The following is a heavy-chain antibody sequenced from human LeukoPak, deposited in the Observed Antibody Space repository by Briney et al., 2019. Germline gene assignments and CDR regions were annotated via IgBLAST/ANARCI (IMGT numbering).Heavy chain of an antibody. V-gene: IGHV3-23*01. Sequence: GGSLRLSCAASGFTFSSYAMSWVRQAPGKGLEWVSAIRGSGGSTYYADSVKGRFTISRDNSKNTLYLQMNSLRAEDTAVYYCAKGGFNGPIPAGFLDYDFWSGYYSGAYYYYYMDVWGKGTTVTVSS. D-gene: IGHD3-3*01. CDR2: IRGSGGST. CDR3: AKGGFNGPIPAGFLDYDFWSGYYSGAYYYYYMDV. CDR1: GFTFSSYA. J-gene: IGHJ6*03.